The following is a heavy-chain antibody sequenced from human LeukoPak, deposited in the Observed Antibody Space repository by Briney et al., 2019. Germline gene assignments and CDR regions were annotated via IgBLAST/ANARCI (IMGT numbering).Heavy chain of an antibody. Sequence: GGSLRLSCAASGFTFSSYAMTWVRQAPGKGLEWVSAISGGGTGTNYADSVKGRFTISSDKSKNTLYLQMNSLRAEDTAVYYCARTKVGAYDYWGQGTLVTVSS. CDR2: ISGGGTGT. J-gene: IGHJ4*02. V-gene: IGHV3-23*01. D-gene: IGHD1-26*01. CDR1: GFTFSSYA. CDR3: ARTKVGAYDY.